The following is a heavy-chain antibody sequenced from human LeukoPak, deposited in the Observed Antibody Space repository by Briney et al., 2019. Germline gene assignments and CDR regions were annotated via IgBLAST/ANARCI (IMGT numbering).Heavy chain of an antibody. V-gene: IGHV4-30-4*08. CDR3: ARALVAAAGTYFDY. J-gene: IGHJ4*02. CDR2: IYYSGST. D-gene: IGHD6-13*01. CDR1: GGSISSGAYY. Sequence: SETLSLTCTVSGGSISSGAYYWSWIRQPPGKGLEWIGYIYYSGSTYYNPSLKSRVTISVDTSKNQFSLKLSSVTAADTAVYYCARALVAAAGTYFDYWGQGTLVTVSS.